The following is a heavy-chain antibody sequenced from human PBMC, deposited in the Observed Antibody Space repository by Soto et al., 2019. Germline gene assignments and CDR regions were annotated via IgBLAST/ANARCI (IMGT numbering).Heavy chain of an antibody. Sequence: EVQLLESGGGLVQPGGSLRLSCAASGFTFSSYAMSWVRQAPGKGLEWVSAISGRGGNTYYADSVKGRFTISRDNSKKTLYLQMNSLIAEDTAVYYCAREGGSYRGGSFDYWGQGTLVTGSS. CDR2: ISGRGGNT. V-gene: IGHV3-23*01. CDR1: GFTFSSYA. CDR3: AREGGSYRGGSFDY. J-gene: IGHJ4*02. D-gene: IGHD3-16*02.